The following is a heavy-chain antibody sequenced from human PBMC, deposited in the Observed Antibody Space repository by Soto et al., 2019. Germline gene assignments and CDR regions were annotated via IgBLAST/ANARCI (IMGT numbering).Heavy chain of an antibody. CDR1: GYTFTSYY. Sequence: ASVKVSCKASGYTFTSYYMHWVRQAPGQGLEWMGIINPSGGSTSYAQKLQGRVTMTRDTSTSTVYMELSSLRSEDTAVYYCARDGLDYDSSGSTRNAFDIWGQGTMVTVSS. J-gene: IGHJ3*02. D-gene: IGHD3-22*01. CDR2: INPSGGST. V-gene: IGHV1-46*01. CDR3: ARDGLDYDSSGSTRNAFDI.